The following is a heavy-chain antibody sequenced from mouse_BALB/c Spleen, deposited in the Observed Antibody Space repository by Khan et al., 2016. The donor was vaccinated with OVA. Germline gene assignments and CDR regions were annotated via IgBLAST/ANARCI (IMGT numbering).Heavy chain of an antibody. CDR1: GFNIKDYY. J-gene: IGHJ3*01. CDR2: IDPENGNT. D-gene: IGHD4-1*01. V-gene: IGHV14-1*02. Sequence: VQLKESGAELVRPGALVKLSCKGSGFNIKDYYMHWVKQRPEQGLEWIGWIDPENGNTIYDPKLQGKANIPADTSSHTAYLQLSSLASEDTAVYYCARSGYSAWFAYWGQGTLVTVSA. CDR3: ARSGYSAWFAY.